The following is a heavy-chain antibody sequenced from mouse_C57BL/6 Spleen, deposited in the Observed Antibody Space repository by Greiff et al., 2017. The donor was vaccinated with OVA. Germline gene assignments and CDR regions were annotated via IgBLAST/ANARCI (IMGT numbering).Heavy chain of an antibody. CDR3: AREDY. Sequence: QVQLQQPGAELVRPGSSVKLSCKASGYTFTSYWMDWAKQRPGQGLEWIGNIYPSDSETHYTQKFKDKATLTVDKSSSTAYLQLSSRTSGDSAVYYCAREDYWGQGTTLTVSS. V-gene: IGHV1-61*01. CDR2: IYPSDSET. CDR1: GYTFTSYW. J-gene: IGHJ2*01.